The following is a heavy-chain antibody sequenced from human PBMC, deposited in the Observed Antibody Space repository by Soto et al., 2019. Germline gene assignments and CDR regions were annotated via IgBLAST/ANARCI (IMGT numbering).Heavy chain of an antibody. CDR2: ISYDGSNK. V-gene: IGHV3-30-3*01. D-gene: IGHD3-22*01. J-gene: IGHJ4*02. Sequence: QAGGSLRLSCAASGFTFSSYAMHWVRQAPGKGLEWVAVISYDGSNKYYADSVKGRFTISRDNSKNTLYLQMNSLRAEDTAVYYCARRYYYDSSGYSNYWGQGTLVTVSS. CDR3: ARRYYYDSSGYSNY. CDR1: GFTFSSYA.